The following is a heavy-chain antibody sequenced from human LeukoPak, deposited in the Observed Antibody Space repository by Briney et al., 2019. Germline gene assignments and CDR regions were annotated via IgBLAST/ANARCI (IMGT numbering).Heavy chain of an antibody. CDR3: ARVGYCSSTSCRWYFDL. CDR1: GFTFSSYG. D-gene: IGHD2-2*01. Sequence: GGSLRLSCAASGFTFSSYGMHWVRQAPGKGLEWVSYISSSSSTIYYADSVKGRFTISRDNAKNSLYLQMNSLRAKDTAVYYCARVGYCSSTSCRWYFDLWGRGTLVTVSS. J-gene: IGHJ2*01. V-gene: IGHV3-48*01. CDR2: ISSSSSTI.